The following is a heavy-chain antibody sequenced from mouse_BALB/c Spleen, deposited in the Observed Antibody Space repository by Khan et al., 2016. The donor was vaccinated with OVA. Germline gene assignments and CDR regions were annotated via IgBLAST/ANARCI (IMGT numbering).Heavy chain of an antibody. V-gene: IGHV5-6-4*01. J-gene: IGHJ4*01. D-gene: IGHD2-3*01. Sequence: EVELVESGGDLVKPGGSLKLSCAASGFTFSRYTMSWVRQTPEKRLEWVATISSGGTYTYYVDSVEGRFTLSRDNAKNTLYLEMTSLKSEDTAIYYCTREKGDYDNPYAIDFWGPGTSVTVSS. CDR3: TREKGDYDNPYAIDF. CDR2: ISSGGTYT. CDR1: GFTFSRYT.